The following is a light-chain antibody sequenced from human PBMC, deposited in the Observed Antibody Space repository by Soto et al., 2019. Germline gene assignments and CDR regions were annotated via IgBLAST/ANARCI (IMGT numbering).Light chain of an antibody. CDR1: SSDVGGYNF. V-gene: IGLV2-14*03. CDR3: CSYASSTSYV. CDR2: DVS. J-gene: IGLJ1*01. Sequence: QSALTQPASVSGSPGQSITISCTGTSSDVGGYNFDTWYQQHPGEAPKLMIHDVSSRASGVPNRFSGSKSGTTASLTISGLQAEDEADYYCCSYASSTSYVFGTGTKLTVL.